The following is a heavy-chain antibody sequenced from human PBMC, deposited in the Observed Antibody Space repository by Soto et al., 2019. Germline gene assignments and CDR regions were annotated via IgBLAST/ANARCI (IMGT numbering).Heavy chain of an antibody. CDR1: GGSISSNNFY. CDR3: ARHVGTAAPYPTLHYYYGMDV. D-gene: IGHD6-13*01. V-gene: IGHV4-39*01. Sequence: KPSETLSLTCTVSGGSISSNNFYWAWIRQPPGKGLEWIGSIYYSGSTYYNPSLKSRVTISVDTSKNQFSLKLSSVTAADTAVYYCARHVGTAAPYPTLHYYYGMDVWGQGTTVTVSS. J-gene: IGHJ6*02. CDR2: IYYSGST.